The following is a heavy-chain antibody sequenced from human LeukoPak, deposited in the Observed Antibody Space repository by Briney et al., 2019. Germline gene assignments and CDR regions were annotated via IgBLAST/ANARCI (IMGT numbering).Heavy chain of an antibody. CDR1: GFTFSTYW. J-gene: IGHJ4*02. D-gene: IGHD1-14*01. Sequence: GGSLRLSCAASGFTFSTYWMSWVRQAPGNGLEWVADIKEDGSQKRYMDSMKGRFTISRDNTKNSLYLQMDGLRAEDTAVYYCTRSPLRRSDSWGQGTLVTVSS. CDR3: TRSPLRRSDS. CDR2: IKEDGSQK. V-gene: IGHV3-7*01.